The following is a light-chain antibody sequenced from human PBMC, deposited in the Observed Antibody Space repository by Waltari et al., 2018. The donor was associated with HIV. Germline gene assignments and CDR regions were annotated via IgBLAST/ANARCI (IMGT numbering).Light chain of an antibody. Sequence: QSALTQPRSVSGSPGQSVTISRTGPSSDVGDSSYLSWYRQNPGKVPKLMIYDVSKRPSGVPDRFSGSRSGNTASLTISGLQAEDEADYFCCSYAGNYSYVFGSGSRVTVL. V-gene: IGLV2-11*01. CDR2: DVS. CDR1: SSDVGDSSY. J-gene: IGLJ1*01. CDR3: CSYAGNYSYV.